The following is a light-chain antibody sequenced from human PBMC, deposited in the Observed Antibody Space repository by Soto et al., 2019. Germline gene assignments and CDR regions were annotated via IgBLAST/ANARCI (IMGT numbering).Light chain of an antibody. Sequence: QSVLTQPASVSGSPGQSITISCTGTSSDVGGYNYVSWYQQHPGKAPKLMIYDVNNRPSGVSNRFSGSKSGNTAFLTISGLQAEDEADYYCSSYTSSSTPRVVFGGGTKVTVL. CDR2: DVN. CDR1: SSDVGGYNY. CDR3: SSYTSSSTPRVV. V-gene: IGLV2-14*01. J-gene: IGLJ2*01.